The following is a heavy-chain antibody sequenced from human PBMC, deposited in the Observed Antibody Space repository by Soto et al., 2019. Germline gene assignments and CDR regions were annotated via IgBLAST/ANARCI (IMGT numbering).Heavy chain of an antibody. Sequence: PSETLSLTCTVSGGSISSYYWSWIRQPAGKGLEWIGRIYTSGSTNYNPSLKSRVTMSVDTSKNQFSLKLSSVTAADTAVYYCARGNCSGGSCYSRWLDPWGQGTLVTV. D-gene: IGHD2-15*01. CDR1: GGSISSYY. J-gene: IGHJ5*02. CDR2: IYTSGST. V-gene: IGHV4-4*07. CDR3: ARGNCSGGSCYSRWLDP.